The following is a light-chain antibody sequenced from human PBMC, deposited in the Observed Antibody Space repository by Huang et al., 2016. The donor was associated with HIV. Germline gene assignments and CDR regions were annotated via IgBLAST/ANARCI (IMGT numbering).Light chain of an antibody. Sequence: DIQLTQSPSSLSASVGDRVTITCRTSQSISSYLNWYQQKPGKAPRLLIYAASSLQSGVPSRFSVSGSGTDFTLTISSLQPEDFAAYYCQQSCGTPRTFGPGTKVDIK. CDR1: QSISSY. CDR3: QQSCGTPRT. J-gene: IGKJ3*01. CDR2: AAS. V-gene: IGKV1-39*01.